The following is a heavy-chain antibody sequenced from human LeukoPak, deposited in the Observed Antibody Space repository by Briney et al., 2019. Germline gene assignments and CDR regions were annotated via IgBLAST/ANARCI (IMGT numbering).Heavy chain of an antibody. J-gene: IGHJ4*02. Sequence: GGSLRLSCAASGFIVSSNYMSWVRQAPGKGLEWVSVIYSGRGTYYADSVKGRFTISRDNSKNTLYLQMNSLRAEDTAVYYCARGHTGYDYWGQGTLVTVSS. D-gene: IGHD3-9*01. V-gene: IGHV3-66*01. CDR2: IYSGRGT. CDR3: ARGHTGYDY. CDR1: GFIVSSNY.